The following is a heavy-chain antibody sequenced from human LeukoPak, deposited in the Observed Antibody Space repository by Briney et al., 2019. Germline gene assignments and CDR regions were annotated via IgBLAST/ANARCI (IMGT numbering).Heavy chain of an antibody. CDR1: GFTFSSYG. CDR2: IRYDGSNK. V-gene: IGHV3-30*02. J-gene: IGHJ6*03. D-gene: IGHD2-2*02. CDR3: AKDGPAAILLTYYYYMDV. Sequence: GGSLRLSCAASGFTFSSYGMHWVRQAPGKGLEWVAFIRYDGSNKYYADSVKGRFTISRDNSKNTLYLQMNSLRAEDTAVYYCAKDGPAAILLTYYYYMDVWGKGTTVTVSS.